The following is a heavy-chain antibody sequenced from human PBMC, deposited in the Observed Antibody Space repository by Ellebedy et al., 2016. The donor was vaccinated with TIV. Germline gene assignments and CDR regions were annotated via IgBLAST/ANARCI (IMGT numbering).Heavy chain of an antibody. CDR2: ISGSGSST. Sequence: GGSLRLSCAASGFTFSDTAMSWVRQAPGRGLEWVSAISGSGSSTYYADSVKGRFTSSRENPKSTLYLHMNSLRAEDTAVYYCAKDAITIFGVLPDYWGQGTLVTVSS. D-gene: IGHD3-3*01. CDR3: AKDAITIFGVLPDY. J-gene: IGHJ4*02. V-gene: IGHV3-23*01. CDR1: GFTFSDTA.